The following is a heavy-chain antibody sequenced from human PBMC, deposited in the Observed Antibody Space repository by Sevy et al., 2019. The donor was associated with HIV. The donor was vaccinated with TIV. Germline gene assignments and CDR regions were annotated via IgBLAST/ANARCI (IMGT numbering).Heavy chain of an antibody. D-gene: IGHD6-19*01. V-gene: IGHV4-31*03. CDR3: ARDHGYSNGWFPYYYYYGMDV. Sequence: SETLSLTCSVSRGSISSHSYYWTWIRQHPGKGLEWIGYIHYSGRTYYNPSLKSRVTISLDTSKNQFSLRLRSVTAADTAVYYCARDHGYSNGWFPYYYYYGMDVWGPGTTVTVSS. CDR2: IHYSGRT. CDR1: RGSISSHSYY. J-gene: IGHJ6*02.